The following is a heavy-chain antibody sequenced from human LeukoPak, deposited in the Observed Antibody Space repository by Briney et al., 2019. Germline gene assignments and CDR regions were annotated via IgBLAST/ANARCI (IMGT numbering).Heavy chain of an antibody. J-gene: IGHJ4*02. CDR3: AKGGIVATPFDY. Sequence: GGSLRLSCAASGFTFSSYGMHWVRQAPGKGLEWVAFIRYDGSNKYYADSVKGRFTISRDNSKNTLYLQMNSLRAEDTAAYYCAKGGIVATPFDYWGQGTLVTVSS. CDR2: IRYDGSNK. D-gene: IGHD5-12*01. CDR1: GFTFSSYG. V-gene: IGHV3-30*02.